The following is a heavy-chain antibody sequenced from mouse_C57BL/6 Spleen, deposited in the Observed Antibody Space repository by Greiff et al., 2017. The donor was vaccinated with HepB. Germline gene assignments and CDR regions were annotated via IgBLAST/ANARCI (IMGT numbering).Heavy chain of an antibody. V-gene: IGHV1-77*01. CDR2: IGPGSGST. Sequence: VQRVESGAELVKPGSSVKISCKASGYTFTDYYINWVKQRPGQGLEWIGKIGPGSGSTYYNEKFKGKATLTADKSSSTAYMQLSSLTSEDSAVYFCTYDYDPWFAYWGQGTLVTVSA. J-gene: IGHJ3*01. CDR1: GYTFTDYY. D-gene: IGHD2-4*01. CDR3: TYDYDPWFAY.